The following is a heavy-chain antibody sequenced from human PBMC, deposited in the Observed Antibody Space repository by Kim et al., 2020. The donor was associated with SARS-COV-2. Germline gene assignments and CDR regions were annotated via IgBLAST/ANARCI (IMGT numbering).Heavy chain of an antibody. CDR2: ISGSGGST. CDR1: EFTFSSYA. Sequence: GGSLRLSCAASEFTFSSYAMSWVRQAPGKGLEGVSVISGSGGSTYYADSVKGRFTISRDNSKNTLYLQMNSLRAEDTAVYYCAKYYYSRSSSWYPPGRTLDVWGQGTTVTVSS. CDR3: AKYYYSRSSSWYPPGRTLDV. D-gene: IGHD6-13*01. V-gene: IGHV3-23*01. J-gene: IGHJ6*02.